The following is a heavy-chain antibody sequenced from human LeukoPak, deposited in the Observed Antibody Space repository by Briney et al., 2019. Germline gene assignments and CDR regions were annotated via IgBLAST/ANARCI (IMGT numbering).Heavy chain of an antibody. Sequence: ASVKVSCKASGYTFTGYYMHWVRQAPGQGREWMGRINPNSGGTNYAQKFQGRVTMTRDTSISTAYMELSRLRSDDTAVYYCARLASGYSSGWYVPAEYFQHWGQGTLVTVSS. J-gene: IGHJ1*01. CDR1: GYTFTGYY. D-gene: IGHD6-19*01. CDR2: INPNSGGT. V-gene: IGHV1-2*06. CDR3: ARLASGYSSGWYVPAEYFQH.